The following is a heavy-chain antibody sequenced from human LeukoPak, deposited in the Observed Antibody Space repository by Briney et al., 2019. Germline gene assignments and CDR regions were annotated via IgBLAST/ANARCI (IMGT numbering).Heavy chain of an antibody. V-gene: IGHV3-23*01. CDR3: AKVMTVTTTTDAFNN. CDR1: GFTFSSYA. D-gene: IGHD4-17*01. CDR2: ISGSGAST. J-gene: IGHJ6*04. Sequence: GRSLRLSCAASGFTFSSYAMSWVRQAPGKGLEWVSDISGSGASTYYADFVKGRFTISRDNSKNTLYLQMNSLRAEDTAVYYCAKVMTVTTTTDAFNNWGKGTTVTVSS.